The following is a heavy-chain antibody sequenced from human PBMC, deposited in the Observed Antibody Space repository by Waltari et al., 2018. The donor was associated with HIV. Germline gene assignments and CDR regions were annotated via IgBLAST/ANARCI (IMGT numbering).Heavy chain of an antibody. CDR2: INLNGSEK. Sequence: EVQLVGSEGDLVQPGGSLRLACAVSGFTFTTYWMSWVRLAPEKGLEWVANINLNGSEKYYVDSVKGRFTISRDNAKNSLFLQMNSLRAEDTGIYYCARGWADYWGQGTLVTVSS. V-gene: IGHV3-7*01. J-gene: IGHJ4*02. CDR3: ARGWADY. CDR1: GFTFTTYW.